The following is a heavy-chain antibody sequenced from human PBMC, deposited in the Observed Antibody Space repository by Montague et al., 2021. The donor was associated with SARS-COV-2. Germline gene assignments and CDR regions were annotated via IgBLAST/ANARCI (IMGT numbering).Heavy chain of an antibody. CDR1: GFSLSTSGMC. V-gene: IGHV2-70*11. Sequence: PALVKPTQTLTLTCTFPGFSLSTSGMCVSWIRQPPGKALEWLARIDWDDDKYYSTSLQTRPTISKDTSNNEVVLKLTNQDPVDTATYYCTGRANCITLAEFFKYWCHGTQVAVSS. D-gene: IGHD6-19*01. CDR3: TGRANCITLAEFFKY. CDR2: IDWDDDK. J-gene: IGHJ4*01.